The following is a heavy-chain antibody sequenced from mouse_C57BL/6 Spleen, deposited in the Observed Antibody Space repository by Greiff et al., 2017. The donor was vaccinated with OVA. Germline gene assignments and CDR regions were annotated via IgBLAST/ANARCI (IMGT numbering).Heavy chain of an antibody. Sequence: QVQLKESGAELVKPGASVKLSCKASGYTFTEYTIHWVKQRSGQGLEWIGWFYTGSGSIKYNEKFKDKATLTADKSSSTGYMELSRLTSEDSAVYVGARHEDDYSNHWCAYWGQGTLVTVSA. V-gene: IGHV1-62-2*01. CDR1: GYTFTEYT. D-gene: IGHD2-5*01. CDR3: ARHEDDYSNHWCAY. J-gene: IGHJ3*01. CDR2: FYTGSGSI.